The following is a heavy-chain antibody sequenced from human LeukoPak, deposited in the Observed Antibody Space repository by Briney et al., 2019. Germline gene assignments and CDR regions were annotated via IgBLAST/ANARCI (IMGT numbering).Heavy chain of an antibody. CDR3: ARDPHIGDYGGNSFPWGMDV. Sequence: GASVTVSCTASGGTFSSSAISWVRQAPGQGLEWMGRIIPILGITNYAQKFQGRVTITADKSTSTAYMELSSLRSEDTAVYYCARDPHIGDYGGNSFPWGMDVWGQGTTVTVSS. CDR1: GGTFSSSA. J-gene: IGHJ6*02. D-gene: IGHD4-17*01. CDR2: IIPILGIT. V-gene: IGHV1-69*10.